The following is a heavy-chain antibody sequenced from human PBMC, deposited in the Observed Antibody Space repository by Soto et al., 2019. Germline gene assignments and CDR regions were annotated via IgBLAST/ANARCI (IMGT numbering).Heavy chain of an antibody. CDR2: IIPIFGTA. D-gene: IGHD1-26*01. CDR1: GGAFSSYS. Sequence: SVKVSCKASGGAFSSYSINWVRQAPGQGLEWMGEIIPIFGTANYAQKFQGRVTITADESTSTAYMELSSLRSEDTAVYYCARDGGRHSGGIDYWGQGTLVTVSS. J-gene: IGHJ4*02. CDR3: ARDGGRHSGGIDY. V-gene: IGHV1-69*13.